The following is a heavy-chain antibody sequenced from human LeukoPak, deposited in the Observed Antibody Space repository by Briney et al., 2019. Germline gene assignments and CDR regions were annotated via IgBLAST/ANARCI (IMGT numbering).Heavy chain of an antibody. CDR2: ISGSGGST. V-gene: IGHV3-23*01. D-gene: IGHD6-13*01. J-gene: IGHJ4*02. Sequence: GGSLRLSCAASGFTFSSYAMSWVRQAPGKGLEWVSAISGSGGSTYYADSVKGRFTISRDNSKNTLYLQMNSLRAEDTAVYCCANLLWAAAGPGGDYWGQGTLVTVSS. CDR3: ANLLWAAAGPGGDY. CDR1: GFTFSSYA.